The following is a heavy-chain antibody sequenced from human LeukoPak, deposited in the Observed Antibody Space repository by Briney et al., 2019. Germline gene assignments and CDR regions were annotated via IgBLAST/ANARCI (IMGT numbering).Heavy chain of an antibody. CDR3: AKDQSDYGDPFDFDY. V-gene: IGHV3-23*01. CDR2: IIGSGVSA. Sequence: GGSLRLSCAASGFTFSTYAMSWVRQAPGKGLERVSAIIGSGVSAYYADSVKDRFTISRDNSKNTLYLQMNSLRAEDTAVYYCAKDQSDYGDPFDFDYWGQGTLVTVSS. D-gene: IGHD4-17*01. CDR1: GFTFSTYA. J-gene: IGHJ4*02.